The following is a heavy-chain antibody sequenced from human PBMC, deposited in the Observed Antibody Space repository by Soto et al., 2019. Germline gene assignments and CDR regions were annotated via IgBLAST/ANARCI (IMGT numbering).Heavy chain of an antibody. CDR2: IRSKAYGGTT. CDR1: GFTFRDYA. D-gene: IGHD1-7*01. J-gene: IGHJ3*02. CDR3: TRDPWPSLGTGTPQAFDI. V-gene: IGHV3-49*03. Sequence: PGGSLRLSCTASGFTFRDYAMSWFCQAPGKGLEWVDFIRSKAYGGTTEYAASVKGRFTISRDDSKSIAYLQMNSLKTEDTAVYYCTRDPWPSLGTGTPQAFDIWGQGTMVTGSS.